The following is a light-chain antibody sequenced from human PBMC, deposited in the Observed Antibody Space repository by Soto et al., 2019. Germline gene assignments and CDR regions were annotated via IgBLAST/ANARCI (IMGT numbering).Light chain of an antibody. Sequence: EIVLTQSPATLSLSPGERATLSCRASQSVSSYLAWYQQKPGQAPRLLISDASNRATGIPARFSGSGSGTDFTLTISSPEPEDFAVYYCQHRSIWPAFGQGTRLDIK. CDR3: QHRSIWPA. V-gene: IGKV3-11*01. CDR1: QSVSSY. CDR2: DAS. J-gene: IGKJ5*01.